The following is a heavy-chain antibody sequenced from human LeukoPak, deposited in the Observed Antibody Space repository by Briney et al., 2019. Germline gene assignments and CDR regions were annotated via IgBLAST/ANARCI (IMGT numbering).Heavy chain of an antibody. D-gene: IGHD5-24*01. Sequence: PSETLSLTCAVNGESLSGYYWSWIRQPPGKGLEWIGEINHSGSTNYNPSLKSRVTISVDTSKNQFSLKLSSVTAADTAVYYCARDRGEHDYWGQGTLVTVSS. CDR2: INHSGST. V-gene: IGHV4-34*01. J-gene: IGHJ4*02. CDR1: GESLSGYY. CDR3: ARDRGEHDY.